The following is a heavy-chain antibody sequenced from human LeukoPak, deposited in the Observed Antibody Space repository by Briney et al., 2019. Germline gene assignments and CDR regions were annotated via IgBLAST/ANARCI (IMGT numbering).Heavy chain of an antibody. CDR1: GFTFSSYG. V-gene: IGHV3-33*01. J-gene: IGHJ5*02. D-gene: IGHD6-13*01. CDR2: IWYDGSNK. CDR3: ARDPRGGWQQNNWFDP. Sequence: QPGRSLRLSCAASGFTFSSYGMHRVRQAPGKGLEWVAVIWYDGSNKYYADSVKGRFTISRDNSKNTLYLQMNSLRAEDTAVYYCARDPRGGWQQNNWFDPWGQGTLVTVSS.